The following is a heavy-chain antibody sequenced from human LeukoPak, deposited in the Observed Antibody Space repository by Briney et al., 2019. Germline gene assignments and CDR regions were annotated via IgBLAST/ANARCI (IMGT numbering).Heavy chain of an antibody. V-gene: IGHV3-30-3*01. J-gene: IGHJ4*02. CDR3: AKDFASIVGATRDY. CDR1: GFTFSSYA. D-gene: IGHD1-26*01. Sequence: GGSLRLSCAASGFTFSSYAMHWVRQAPGKGLEWVAVISYDGSNKYYADSVKGRFTISRDNSKNTLYLQMNSLRAEDTAVYYCAKDFASIVGATRDYWGQGTLVTVSS. CDR2: ISYDGSNK.